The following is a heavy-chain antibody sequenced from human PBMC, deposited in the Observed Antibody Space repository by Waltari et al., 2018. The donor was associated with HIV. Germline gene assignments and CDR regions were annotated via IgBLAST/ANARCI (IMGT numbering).Heavy chain of an antibody. D-gene: IGHD6-6*01. V-gene: IGHV4-34*01. CDR1: GGSFSVYY. CDR3: ARGRVEYSSSTRAFDI. J-gene: IGHJ3*02. CDR2: INHSGST. Sequence: QVQLQQWGAGLLKPSETLSLTCAVYGGSFSVYYWSWIRQPPGKGLEWIGEINHSGSTNYNPSLKSRVTISVDTSKNQFSLKLSSVTAADTAVYYCARGRVEYSSSTRAFDIWGQGTMVTVSS.